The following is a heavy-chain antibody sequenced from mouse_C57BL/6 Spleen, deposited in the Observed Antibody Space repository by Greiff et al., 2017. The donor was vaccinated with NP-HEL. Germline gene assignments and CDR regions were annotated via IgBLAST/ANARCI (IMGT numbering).Heavy chain of an antibody. V-gene: IGHV14-4*01. CDR1: GFNIKDDY. CDR2: IDPENGDT. Sequence: EVQLQQSGAELVRPGASVKLSCTASGFNIKDDYMHWVKQRPEQGLEWIGWIDPENGDTEYASKFQGKATITADTSSNTAYLQLSSLTSEDTAVYYCTLYYDYGQAWFAYWGQGTLVTVSA. J-gene: IGHJ3*01. CDR3: TLYYDYGQAWFAY. D-gene: IGHD2-4*01.